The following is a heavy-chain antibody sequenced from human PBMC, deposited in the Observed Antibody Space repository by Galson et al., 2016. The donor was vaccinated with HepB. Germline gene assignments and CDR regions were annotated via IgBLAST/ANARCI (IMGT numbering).Heavy chain of an antibody. Sequence: SLRLSCAASGFIFSNYGMHWVRQAPGRGLEWVALISSDGNYRYYADSVKGRFSISRDNAKNTLYVQMNSLRAEDTAVYYCAKVPYGDYGIYDNWGQGTLVTVSS. CDR3: AKVPYGDYGIYDN. CDR2: ISSDGNYR. V-gene: IGHV3-30*18. J-gene: IGHJ4*02. CDR1: GFIFSNYG. D-gene: IGHD4-17*01.